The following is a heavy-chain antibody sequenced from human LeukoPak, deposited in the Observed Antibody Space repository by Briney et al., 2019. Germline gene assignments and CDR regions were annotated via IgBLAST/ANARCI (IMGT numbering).Heavy chain of an antibody. J-gene: IGHJ4*02. Sequence: GGSLRLSCAASGFTFSGSAMHWVRQASGKGLEWVGRIRSKANSYATAYAASVKGRFTISRDDSKNTAYLQMNSLRADDSALYVCAKDLSFNYNYFDDWGQGALVTVSS. CDR3: AKDLSFNYNYFDD. D-gene: IGHD4-11*01. CDR2: IRSKANSYAT. V-gene: IGHV3-73*01. CDR1: GFTFSGSA.